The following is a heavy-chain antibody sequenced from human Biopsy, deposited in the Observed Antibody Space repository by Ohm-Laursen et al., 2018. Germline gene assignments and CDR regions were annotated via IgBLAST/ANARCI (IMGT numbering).Heavy chain of an antibody. CDR2: IFYRGST. CDR3: ARDYDTSGYYYVS. V-gene: IGHV4-39*01. D-gene: IGHD3-22*01. J-gene: IGHJ5*02. CDR1: GGSISNNNSY. Sequence: GTLSLTCTVSGGSISNNNSYWGWIRQPPGKGLERIGSIFYRGSTHYKPSLKSRVNISVDTSKNEFSLKLNSVTAADTAVYYCARDYDTSGYYYVSWGQGTLVTVSS.